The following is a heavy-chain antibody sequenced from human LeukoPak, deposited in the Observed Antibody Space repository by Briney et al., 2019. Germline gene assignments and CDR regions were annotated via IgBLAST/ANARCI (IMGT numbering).Heavy chain of an antibody. CDR2: ISSNGGST. V-gene: IGHV3-64*01. CDR3: AREAATTGYFVY. CDR1: GFTFSSYA. J-gene: IGHJ4*02. Sequence: PGGSLRLSCAGSGFTFSSYAMHWVRQAPGKELEYVSAISSNGGSTYYANSVKGRFTISRDNSKNTLYLQMGSLRAEDMAVYYCAREAATTGYFVYWGQRTLVTVSS. D-gene: IGHD1-7*01.